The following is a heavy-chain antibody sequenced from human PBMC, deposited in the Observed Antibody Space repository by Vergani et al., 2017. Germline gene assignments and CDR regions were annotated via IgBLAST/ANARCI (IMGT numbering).Heavy chain of an antibody. J-gene: IGHJ3*02. V-gene: IGHV4-61*02. CDR1: GGSISSGSYY. CDR2: ISTSGST. D-gene: IGHD2-21*02. Sequence: QVQLQESGPGLVKPSQTLSLTCTVSGGSISSGSYYWSWIRQPAGKGLEWIGRISTSGSTNYNPSLKSRVTISVDTSKNQFSLKLSSVTAADTAVYYCARNPYCGGDCYSDAFDIWGQGTMVTVSS. CDR3: ARNPYCGGDCYSDAFDI.